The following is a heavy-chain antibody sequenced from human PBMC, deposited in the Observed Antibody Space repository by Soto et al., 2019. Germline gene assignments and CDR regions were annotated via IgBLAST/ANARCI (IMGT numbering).Heavy chain of an antibody. CDR1: GFTFSSYA. Sequence: QVQLVESGGGVVQPGRSLRLSCAASGFTFSSYAMHWVRQAPGKGLEWVAVISYDGSNKYYADSVKGRFTISRDNSKNTLYLQMNSLRAEDTAVYYCARYITDPDYWGQGTLVTVSS. J-gene: IGHJ4*02. CDR2: ISYDGSNK. V-gene: IGHV3-30-3*01. CDR3: ARYITDPDY. D-gene: IGHD3-10*01.